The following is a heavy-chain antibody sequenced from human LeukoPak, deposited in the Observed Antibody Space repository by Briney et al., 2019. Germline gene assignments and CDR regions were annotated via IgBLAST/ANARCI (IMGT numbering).Heavy chain of an antibody. CDR1: GFTFSSYW. CDR2: INSDGSST. V-gene: IGHV3-74*01. D-gene: IGHD3-10*02. CDR3: ARALFVSDDY. Sequence: GGSLRLSCAASGFTFSSYWMHWVRQAPGKGLVCVSRINSDGSSTSYADSVKGRFTISRDNAKNTLYLQMISLRAKDTAVYYCARALFVSDDYWGQGTLVTVSS. J-gene: IGHJ4*02.